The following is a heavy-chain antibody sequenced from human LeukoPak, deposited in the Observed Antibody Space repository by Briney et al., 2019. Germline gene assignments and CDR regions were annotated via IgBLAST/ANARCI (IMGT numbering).Heavy chain of an antibody. CDR1: GYTFAGYY. CDR3: ARDRYYYDSSGYLPSSYYYYMDV. Sequence: GASVKVSCKASGYTFAGYYMHWVRQAPGQGLEWMGIINPSGGSTSYAQKFRGRVTMTRDMSTSTVYMELSSLRAEDTAVYYCARDRYYYDSSGYLPSSYYYYMDVWGKGTTVTISS. CDR2: INPSGGST. J-gene: IGHJ6*03. V-gene: IGHV1-46*01. D-gene: IGHD3-22*01.